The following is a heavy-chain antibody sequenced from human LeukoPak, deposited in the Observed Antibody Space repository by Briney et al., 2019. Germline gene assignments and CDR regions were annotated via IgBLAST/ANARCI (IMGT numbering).Heavy chain of an antibody. D-gene: IGHD4-11*01. J-gene: IGHJ6*02. CDR3: ARDDYSNTRPYLNYGMDV. CDR2: ISSSGTTI. CDR1: GFTFSYYE. V-gene: IGHV3-48*03. Sequence: GGSLRLSCAASGFTFSYYEMNWVRQAPGKGLEWVSYISSSGTTIYYADSVKGRFTISRDNDKNSLYLQMNSLRAEDTAVYYCARDDYSNTRPYLNYGMDVWGQGTTVTVSS.